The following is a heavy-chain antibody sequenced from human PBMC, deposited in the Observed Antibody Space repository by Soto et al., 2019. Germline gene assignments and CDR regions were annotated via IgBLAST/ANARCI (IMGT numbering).Heavy chain of an antibody. D-gene: IGHD2-8*01. J-gene: IGHJ5*02. CDR2: IDPGDTYA. Sequence: PGESLKISFTGFGYTFTTFWISWVRQMPVKGLEWMGRIDPGDTYATYSPAFQGHVTISADKATSTAYLQWSSLKASDTAMYFCARIYCTTTTCDRWFDPWGQGTLVTVSS. V-gene: IGHV5-10-1*01. CDR3: ARIYCTTTTCDRWFDP. CDR1: GYTFTTFW.